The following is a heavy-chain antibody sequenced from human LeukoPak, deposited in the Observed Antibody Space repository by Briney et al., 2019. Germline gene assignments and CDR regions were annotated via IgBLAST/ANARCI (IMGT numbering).Heavy chain of an antibody. V-gene: IGHV1-2*02. J-gene: IGHJ4*02. D-gene: IGHD6-19*01. Sequence: GASVEVSCKASGYTFTGYYMHWVRQAPGQGLEWMGWINPNSGGTNYAQKFQGRVTMTRDTSISTAYMELSRLRSDDTAVYYCARSPSGLYSSGWFETYYFDYWGQGTLVTVSS. CDR3: ARSPSGLYSSGWFETYYFDY. CDR1: GYTFTGYY. CDR2: INPNSGGT.